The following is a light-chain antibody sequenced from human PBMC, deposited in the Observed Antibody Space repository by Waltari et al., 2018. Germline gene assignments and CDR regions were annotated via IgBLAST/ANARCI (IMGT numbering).Light chain of an antibody. CDR2: KAS. V-gene: IGKV1-5*03. Sequence: DIQMTQSPSTLSAPVGDRVTITCRASQSINSWLAWYQQKPGKAPNLLIYKASTLESGVPSRFSGSGSGTEFTLTISSLQPDDFATYYCQQYNSYSRTFGQGTKVEIK. J-gene: IGKJ1*01. CDR3: QQYNSYSRT. CDR1: QSINSW.